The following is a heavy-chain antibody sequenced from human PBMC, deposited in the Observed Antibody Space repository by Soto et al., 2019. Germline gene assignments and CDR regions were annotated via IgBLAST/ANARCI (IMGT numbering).Heavy chain of an antibody. CDR2: ISAYNGNT. CDR1: GYTFTSYG. Sequence: ASVKVSCKASGYTFTSYGISWVRQAPGQGLEWMGWISAYNGNTNYAQKLQGRVTMTTDTSTSTAYMELRSLRSDDTAVYYCARVGGDYYGSGSEDYYLDVWGKGTTVTVSS. D-gene: IGHD3-10*01. CDR3: ARVGGDYYGSGSEDYYLDV. J-gene: IGHJ6*03. V-gene: IGHV1-18*01.